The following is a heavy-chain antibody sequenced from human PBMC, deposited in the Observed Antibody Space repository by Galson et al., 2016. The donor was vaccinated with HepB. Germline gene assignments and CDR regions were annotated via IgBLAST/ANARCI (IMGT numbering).Heavy chain of an antibody. V-gene: IGHV3-21*01. D-gene: IGHD2-2*01. J-gene: IGHJ4*02. CDR2: ITSSSSYI. CDR3: ARDAEGYCSSTTCYPDY. CDR1: GFTFTSHY. Sequence: SLRLSCATSGFTFTSHYMHWVRQAPGKGLEWVSSITSSSSYINYADSVKGRFTISRDNSQNTLYLQMNSLRAEDTAFYYCARDAEGYCSSTTCYPDYWGQGTLVTVSS.